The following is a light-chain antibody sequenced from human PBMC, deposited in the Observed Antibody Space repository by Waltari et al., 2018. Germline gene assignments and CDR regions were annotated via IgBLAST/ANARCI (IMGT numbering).Light chain of an antibody. CDR3: LQHTHWPHT. CDR2: KVS. J-gene: IGKJ4*01. Sequence: DVVMTQSPLSLPVTLGQPAYISCRSSQSLVHSDGNTYLHWFQQRPCQSPRRLIYKVSNRGSGVPDRFSGSESGTDFTLKISRVEAEDVGIYYCLQHTHWPHTFGGGTKVEIK. V-gene: IGKV2-30*02. CDR1: QSLVHSDGNTY.